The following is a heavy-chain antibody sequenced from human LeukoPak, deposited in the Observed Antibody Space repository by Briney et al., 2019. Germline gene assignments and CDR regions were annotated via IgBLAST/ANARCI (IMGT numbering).Heavy chain of an antibody. Sequence: SETLSLTCTVSGGSISNYYWIWIRQPPGKGLEWIGYIYDSGSTNYNPSLKSRVTISVDTSKNQFSLKLSSVTAADTAVYYCARNGVYYDSSGYYYNYWGQGTLVTVSS. D-gene: IGHD3-22*01. V-gene: IGHV4-59*12. CDR1: GGSISNYY. CDR2: IYDSGST. CDR3: ARNGVYYDSSGYYYNY. J-gene: IGHJ4*02.